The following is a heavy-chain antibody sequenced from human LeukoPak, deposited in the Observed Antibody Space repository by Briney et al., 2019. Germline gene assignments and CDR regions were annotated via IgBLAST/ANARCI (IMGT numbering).Heavy chain of an antibody. CDR2: MFYSGNT. V-gene: IGHV4-39*01. J-gene: IGHJ4*02. CDR3: ARQRYEILTGYYFDY. CDR1: GGSISSSSYY. D-gene: IGHD3-9*01. Sequence: SETLSLTCSVSGGSISSSSYYWHWIRQPPGKGLEWIGNMFYSGNTYYNPSLKSRVSMSVDASKNQFSLKLSSVTAADTAVYYCARQRYEILTGYYFDYWGQGTLVTVSS.